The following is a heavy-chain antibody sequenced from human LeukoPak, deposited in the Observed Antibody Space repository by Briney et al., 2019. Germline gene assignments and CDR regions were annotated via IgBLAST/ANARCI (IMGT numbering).Heavy chain of an antibody. CDR2: INHSGST. CDR3: ARGEYSSSWYPKYFQH. V-gene: IGHV4-34*01. CDR1: GGSFSGYY. J-gene: IGHJ1*01. D-gene: IGHD6-13*01. Sequence: PSETLSLTCAVYGGSFSGYYWSWIRQPPGKGLEWIGEINHSGSTYYNPSLKSRVTISVDTSKNQFSLKLSSVTAADTAVYYCARGEYSSSWYPKYFQHWGQGTLVTVSS.